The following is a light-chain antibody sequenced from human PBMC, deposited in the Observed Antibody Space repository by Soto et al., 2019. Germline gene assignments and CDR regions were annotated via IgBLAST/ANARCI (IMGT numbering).Light chain of an antibody. CDR3: SSDTTSNTRQIV. J-gene: IGLJ1*01. CDR1: SSDVGGYNY. CDR2: DVS. Sequence: QSALTQPASVSGSPGQSITISCTGTSSDVGGYNYVSWYQQHPDKAPKFIIYDVSNRPSGVSNRFSGSKSGNTASLTISGLQAEDEADYYCSSDTTSNTRQIVFGTGTKLTVL. V-gene: IGLV2-14*01.